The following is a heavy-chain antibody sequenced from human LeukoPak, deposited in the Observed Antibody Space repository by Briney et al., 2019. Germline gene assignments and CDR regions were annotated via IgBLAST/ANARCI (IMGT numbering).Heavy chain of an antibody. CDR2: IIPILGIA. V-gene: IGHV1-69*16. Sequence: SVKVSCKASGGTFSSYTISWVRQAPGQGLEWMGRIIPILGIANYAQKFQGRVTITTDESTSTAYMELSSLRSEDTAVYYCARGDYGDYWGQGTLVTVSS. CDR1: GGTFSSYT. J-gene: IGHJ4*02. CDR3: ARGDYGDY.